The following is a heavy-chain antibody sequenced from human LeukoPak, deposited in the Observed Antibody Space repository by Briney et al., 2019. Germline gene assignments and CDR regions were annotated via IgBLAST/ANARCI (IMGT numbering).Heavy chain of an antibody. J-gene: IGHJ4*02. D-gene: IGHD2-15*01. CDR3: AREGAAAATDDDY. Sequence: SVKVSCKASGGTFSSYAIIWVRQAPGQGLEWMGRIIPILGIANYAQKFQGRVTITADKSTSTAYMELSSLRSEDTAVYYCAREGAAAATDDDYWGQGTLVTVSS. V-gene: IGHV1-69*04. CDR2: IIPILGIA. CDR1: GGTFSSYA.